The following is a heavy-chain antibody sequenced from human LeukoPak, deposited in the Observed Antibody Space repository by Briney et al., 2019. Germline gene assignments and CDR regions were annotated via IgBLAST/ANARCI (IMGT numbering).Heavy chain of an antibody. CDR3: ARGASLYSDTSGYPFDY. CDR2: SNPTSGGT. J-gene: IGHJ4*02. V-gene: IGHV1-2*02. D-gene: IGHD3-22*01. Sequence: GASVKVSCKASGYTFTGYHMHWVRQAPGKGREWMGWSNPTSGGTNSAQKFQGRVTMNRDTSISTAYMELFRLRSDDTAVYYCARGASLYSDTSGYPFDYWGQGTLATVSS. CDR1: GYTFTGYH.